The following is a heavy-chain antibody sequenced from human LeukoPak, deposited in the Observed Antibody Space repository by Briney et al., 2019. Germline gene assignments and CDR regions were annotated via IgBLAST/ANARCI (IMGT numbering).Heavy chain of an antibody. D-gene: IGHD2-2*01. J-gene: IGHJ6*03. V-gene: IGHV3-48*03. CDR2: ISTNGKTK. Sequence: GGSLRLSCADSGLTFSYFEMNWVRQAPGKGLEGISYISTNGKTKYYADSVKGRFTISRDNARNSLFLQMNSLRAEDTAVYYCARVVSTAPIYYYYMDAWGKGTKVTISS. CDR3: ARVVSTAPIYYYYMDA. CDR1: GLTFSYFE.